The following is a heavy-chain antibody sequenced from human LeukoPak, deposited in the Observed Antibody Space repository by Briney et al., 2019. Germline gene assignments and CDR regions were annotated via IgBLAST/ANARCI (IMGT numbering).Heavy chain of an antibody. CDR1: GGTFSSYA. CDR3: AREEYSSSCNWFDP. J-gene: IGHJ5*02. D-gene: IGHD6-13*01. V-gene: IGHV1-69*04. Sequence: GASVKVSCKASGGTFSSYAISWVRQAPGQGLEWMGRIIPILGIANYAQKFQGRVTITADKSTSTAYMELSSLRSEDTAVYYCAREEYSSSCNWFDPWGQGTLVTVSS. CDR2: IIPILGIA.